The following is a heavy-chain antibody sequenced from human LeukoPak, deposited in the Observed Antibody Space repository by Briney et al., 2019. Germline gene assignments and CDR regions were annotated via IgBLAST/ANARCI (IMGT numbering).Heavy chain of an antibody. V-gene: IGHV4-59*08. Sequence: SETLSLTCTVSGGSISSYYWNWIRQPPGKGLEWIGYIYYSGSTNYNSSLKSRVTISGDTSKNQFSLRLSSVTAADTAVYYCARASYSYDINGWVPFDYWGQGTLVTVSS. CDR2: IYYSGST. CDR1: GGSISSYY. D-gene: IGHD3-22*01. CDR3: ARASYSYDINGWVPFDY. J-gene: IGHJ4*02.